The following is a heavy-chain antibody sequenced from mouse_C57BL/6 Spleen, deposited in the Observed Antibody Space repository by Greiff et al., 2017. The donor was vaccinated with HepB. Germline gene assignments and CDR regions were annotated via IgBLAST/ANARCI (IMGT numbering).Heavy chain of an antibody. J-gene: IGHJ3*01. D-gene: IGHD2-2*01. CDR1: GYTFTSYW. V-gene: IGHV1-59*01. Sequence: QVQLQQPGAELVRPGTSVKLSCKASGYTFTSYWMHWVKQRPGQGLEWIGVIDPSDSYTNYNQKFKGKATLTVDTSSSTAYMQLSSLTSEDSAVYYCARRLRREGFAYWGQGTLVTVSA. CDR3: ARRLRREGFAY. CDR2: IDPSDSYT.